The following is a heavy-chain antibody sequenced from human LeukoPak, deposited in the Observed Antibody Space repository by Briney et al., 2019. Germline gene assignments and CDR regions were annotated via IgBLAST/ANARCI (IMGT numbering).Heavy chain of an antibody. D-gene: IGHD2-15*01. Sequence: ASVKVSCKASGYTFTNYYINWVRQAPGQGLEWVGWISAYNGKTNYAQRFQGRVTMTIDTFTTTAYMDLWSLTSDDTAMYYCAKGGNMVATIDYWGQGTLVTVSS. CDR1: GYTFTNYY. V-gene: IGHV1-18*01. J-gene: IGHJ4*02. CDR3: AKGGNMVATIDY. CDR2: ISAYNGKT.